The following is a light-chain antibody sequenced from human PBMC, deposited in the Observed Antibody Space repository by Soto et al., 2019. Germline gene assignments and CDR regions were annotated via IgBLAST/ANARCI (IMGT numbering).Light chain of an antibody. CDR2: GAS. V-gene: IGKV3-15*01. Sequence: ETVMTQSPATLSVSPGERATLSCRASHSVSSNLAWYQQKPGQAPRLLIYGASTRATGIAARFSGSGSGTEFALTISRLQSEDFAVYYCQQYNNWPPITFGQGTRLEIK. CDR3: QQYNNWPPIT. J-gene: IGKJ5*01. CDR1: HSVSSN.